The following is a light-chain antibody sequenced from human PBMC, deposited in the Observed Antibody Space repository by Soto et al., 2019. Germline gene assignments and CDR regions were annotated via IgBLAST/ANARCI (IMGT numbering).Light chain of an antibody. J-gene: IGLJ1*01. V-gene: IGLV2-14*03. CDR2: EVS. CDR3: SSYRRTNSFV. CDR1: SGDIGDYNY. Sequence: QSVLTQPASASGSPGQSITISCTGTSGDIGDYNYVSWYQQYPDKAPKLIIFEVSERPSGISSRFSGSKSGNTASLTISGLRTEDEADYYCSSYRRTNSFVFGTRTKVTVL.